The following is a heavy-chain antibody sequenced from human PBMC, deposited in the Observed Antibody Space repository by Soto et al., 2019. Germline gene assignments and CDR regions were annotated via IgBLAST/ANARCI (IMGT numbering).Heavy chain of an antibody. CDR1: GITFSSYA. J-gene: IGHJ6*03. D-gene: IGHD1-1*01. V-gene: IGHV3-23*01. CDR2: ISGRAIST. Sequence: GGSLRLSCAASGITFSSYAMSWVRQAPGKGLEWVSAISGRAISTHYADSVKGRFTISRDNSKNTLYLQMNSLRAEDTAVYYCAKGYSANLDYYYYYYMDVWGKGTTVTVSS. CDR3: AKGYSANLDYYYYYYMDV.